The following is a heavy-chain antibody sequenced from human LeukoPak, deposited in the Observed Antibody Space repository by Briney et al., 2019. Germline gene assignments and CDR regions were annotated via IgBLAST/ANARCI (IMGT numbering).Heavy chain of an antibody. V-gene: IGHV3-21*01. Sequence: GGSLRLSCAASGFTLSSYDMNWVRQAPGKGLEWVSYISSSSSYIYYADSVKGRFTISRDNAKNSLYLQMNSLRAEDTAVYYCARVDAFDLWGQGTMVTVSS. CDR2: ISSSSSYI. CDR3: ARVDAFDL. J-gene: IGHJ3*01. CDR1: GFTLSSYD.